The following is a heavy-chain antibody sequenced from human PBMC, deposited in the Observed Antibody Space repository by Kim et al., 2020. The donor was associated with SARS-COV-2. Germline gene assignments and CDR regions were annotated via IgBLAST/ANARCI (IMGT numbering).Heavy chain of an antibody. D-gene: IGHD6-13*01. CDR1: GGTFSSYA. Sequence: SVKVSCKASGGTFSSYAISWVRQAPGQGLEWMGGIIPIFGTANYAQKFQGRVTITADESTSTAYMELSSLRSEDTAVYYCARETIAAAPYSYPNWFDPWGQGTLVTVSS. J-gene: IGHJ5*02. CDR2: IIPIFGTA. CDR3: ARETIAAAPYSYPNWFDP. V-gene: IGHV1-69*13.